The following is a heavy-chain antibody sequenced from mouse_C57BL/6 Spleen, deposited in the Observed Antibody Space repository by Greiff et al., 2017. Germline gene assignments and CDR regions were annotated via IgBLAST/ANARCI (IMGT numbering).Heavy chain of an antibody. CDR3: ARHGDSSGLYYFDY. Sequence: EVKLVESGGDLVKPGGSLKLSCVASGFTFSSSGMSWVRQTPDKRLAWVATISSGGSYTYYPDSVQGRFTISRDNAKNTLYLQMSRLKSDDTARYNGARHGDSSGLYYFDYWGQGTTLTVSS. V-gene: IGHV5-6*01. D-gene: IGHD3-2*02. CDR1: GFTFSSSG. CDR2: ISSGGSYT. J-gene: IGHJ2*01.